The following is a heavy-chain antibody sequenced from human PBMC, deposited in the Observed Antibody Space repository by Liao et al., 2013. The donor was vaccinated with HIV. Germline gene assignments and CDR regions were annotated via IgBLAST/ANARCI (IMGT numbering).Heavy chain of an antibody. CDR2: MDHSGNT. J-gene: IGHJ4*02. Sequence: QLQLQESGPGLVKPSETLSLTCSVSGASISSSSYYWGWIRQPPGKGLEWIGSMDHSGNTYDNPSLKSRVSLIVDTSKNQFSLKLTSLTAADTAVYYCARIAEKVGVNHFDSWGQGMLVTVSS. D-gene: IGHD1-26*01. V-gene: IGHV4-39*07. CDR3: ARIAEKVGVNHFDS. CDR1: GASISSSSYY.